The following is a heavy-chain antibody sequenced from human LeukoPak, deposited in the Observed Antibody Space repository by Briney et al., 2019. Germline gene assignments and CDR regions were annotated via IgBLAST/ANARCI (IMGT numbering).Heavy chain of an antibody. Sequence: SETLSLTCTVAGGSISSGGYYWSWIRQHPGKGLEWIGYIDYSGSTYYNPSLKSRVTISVDTSKNQFSLKLSSVTAADTAVYYCAREPRITMVRGVIIGYFDYWGQGTLVTVSS. D-gene: IGHD3-10*01. CDR2: IDYSGST. CDR1: GGSISSGGYY. V-gene: IGHV4-31*03. CDR3: AREPRITMVRGVIIGYFDY. J-gene: IGHJ4*02.